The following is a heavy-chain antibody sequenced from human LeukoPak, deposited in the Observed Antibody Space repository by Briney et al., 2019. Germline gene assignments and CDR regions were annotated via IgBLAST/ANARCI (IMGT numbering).Heavy chain of an antibody. CDR3: ARGRVSSSTWYSTYYYFFYMDF. CDR2: IYYSGST. V-gene: IGHV4-39*07. Sequence: SETLSLTCTVSGGSISGSSYYWGWIRQPPGKGLEWIGSIYYSGSTYYNPSLKSRVTISVDTSKNQFSLKLSSVTAADTAVYFCARGRVSSSTWYSTYYYFFYMDFWGKGTTVTVSS. J-gene: IGHJ6*03. D-gene: IGHD4-11*01. CDR1: GGSISGSSYY.